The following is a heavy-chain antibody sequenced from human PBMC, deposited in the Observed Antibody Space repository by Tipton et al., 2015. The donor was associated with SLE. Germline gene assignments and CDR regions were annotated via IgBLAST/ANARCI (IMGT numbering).Heavy chain of an antibody. CDR1: GDSISSSSYY. CDR3: ARPSPGGYVDY. Sequence: TLSLTCTVSGDSISSSSYYWGWIRQPPGKGLEWIGSIYYSGSTYYNPSLKSRVTISVDTSKNQFSLKLSSVTAADTAVYYCARPSPGGYVDYWGQGTLVTVSS. V-gene: IGHV4-39*07. J-gene: IGHJ4*02. D-gene: IGHD3-16*01. CDR2: IYYSGST.